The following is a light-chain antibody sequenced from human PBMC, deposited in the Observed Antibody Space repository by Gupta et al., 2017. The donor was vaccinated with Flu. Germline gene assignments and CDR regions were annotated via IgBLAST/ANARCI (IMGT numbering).Light chain of an antibody. CDR3: SSYTATGTLEVK. Sequence: DVGDYDYVSWYQQYPGKAPKLMIYEVTNRPSGVSNRFSGSKSGNTASLTISGLQAEDEADYYCSSYTATGTLEVKFGGGTRLTVL. CDR2: EVT. J-gene: IGLJ3*02. V-gene: IGLV2-14*01. CDR1: DVGDYDY.